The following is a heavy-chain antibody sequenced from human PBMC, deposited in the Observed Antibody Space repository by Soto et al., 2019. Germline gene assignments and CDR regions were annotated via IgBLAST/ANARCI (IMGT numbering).Heavy chain of an antibody. CDR2: ISSNGGST. J-gene: IGHJ4*02. CDR1: GVTFSRYA. D-gene: IGHD1-7*01. Sequence: XSRRLAICATGVTFSRYAMHWVHQAPGKGLEYVSAISSNGGSTYYADSVKGRFTISRDNSKNTLYLQMRSLRAEDTAVYYCVTSLTGTTKSNFDDWGQGTLVTVSS. CDR3: VTSLTGTTKSNFDD. V-gene: IGHV3-64D*06.